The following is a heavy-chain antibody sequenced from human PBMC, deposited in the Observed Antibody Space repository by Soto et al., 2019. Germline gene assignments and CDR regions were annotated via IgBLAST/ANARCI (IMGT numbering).Heavy chain of an antibody. CDR2: INAGNGNT. J-gene: IGHJ4*02. D-gene: IGHD3-10*01. V-gene: IGHV1-3*01. CDR1: GYTFTSYA. Sequence: ASVKVSCKASGYTFTSYAMHWVRQAPGQRLEWMGWINAGNGNTKYSQKFQGRVTITRDTSASTAYMELSSLRSEDTAVYYCARVSMVRSGFDYWGQGTLVTVSS. CDR3: ARVSMVRSGFDY.